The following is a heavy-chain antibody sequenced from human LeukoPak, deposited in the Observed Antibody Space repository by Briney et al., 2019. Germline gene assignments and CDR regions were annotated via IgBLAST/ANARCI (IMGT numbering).Heavy chain of an antibody. V-gene: IGHV1-2*02. J-gene: IGHJ4*02. Sequence: ASVKVSCKASGYTFTGYYMHWVRQAPGQGLEWMGRINPNSGGTNYAQKFQGRVTMTRDTSISTAYMELSRLRSDDTAVYYCARGYYYGSGSYYHLNYWGQGTLVTVSS. CDR1: GYTFTGYY. CDR3: ARGYYYGSGSYYHLNY. CDR2: INPNSGGT. D-gene: IGHD3-10*01.